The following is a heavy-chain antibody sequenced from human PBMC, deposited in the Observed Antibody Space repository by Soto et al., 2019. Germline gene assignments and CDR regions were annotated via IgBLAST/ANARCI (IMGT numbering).Heavy chain of an antibody. V-gene: IGHV4-61*01. CDR2: IYYSGSA. D-gene: IGHD3-10*01. J-gene: IGHJ6*02. Sequence: PSETMSLTCTVSGDSVTSVSDYWSWIRQPPGKGLEWIGYIYYSGSADYNPSLGSRVTISIDTSKNQFSLKLTSVTAADTAVYYCARGVGFGYYYYHRDLWGQGTTGTVS. CDR1: GDSVTSVSDY. CDR3: ARGVGFGYYYYHRDL.